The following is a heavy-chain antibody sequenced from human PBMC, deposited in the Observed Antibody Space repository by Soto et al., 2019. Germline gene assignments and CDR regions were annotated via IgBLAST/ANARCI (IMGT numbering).Heavy chain of an antibody. V-gene: IGHV3-13*01. CDR3: AKSQEIGTHFFDS. CDR1: GFTFSGFD. J-gene: IGHJ4*02. D-gene: IGHD6-13*01. Sequence: QPVGSLRLSGEASGFTFSGFDMHWVRQPTGKGLEWVSSIGTAGDTYYAVSVKGRFTISRDNAKNSLSLQMNSLRAGDMAVYFCAKSQEIGTHFFDSWGQGTQVTVSS. CDR2: IGTAGDT.